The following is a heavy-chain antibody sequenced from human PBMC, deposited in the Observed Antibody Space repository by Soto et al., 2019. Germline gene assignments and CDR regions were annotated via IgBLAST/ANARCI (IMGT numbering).Heavy chain of an antibody. Sequence: QVQLVESGGGVVQPGRSLRLSCAASGFTFSSYAMHWVRQAPGKGLEWVAVISYDGSNKYYADSVKGRFTISRDNSKNXLYRQMNSLRAEDTAVDYRARPRWRDDYNWGYFDLWGRGTLVTVSS. CDR1: GFTFSSYA. CDR2: ISYDGSNK. D-gene: IGHD4-4*01. CDR3: ARPRWRDDYNWGYFDL. J-gene: IGHJ2*01. V-gene: IGHV3-30-3*01.